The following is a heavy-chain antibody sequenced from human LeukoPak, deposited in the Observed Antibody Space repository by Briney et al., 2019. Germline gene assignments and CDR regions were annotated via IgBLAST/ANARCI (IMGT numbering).Heavy chain of an antibody. CDR1: GGSFSGYY. CDR3: ARGLYSGYDDYFDY. CDR2: INHSGST. J-gene: IGHJ4*02. Sequence: SETQSLTCAVYGGSFSGYYWSWIRQPPGKGLEWIGEINHSGSTNYNPSLKSRVTISVDTSKNQFSLKLSSVTAVDTAVYYCARGLYSGYDDYFDYWGQGTLVTVSS. V-gene: IGHV4-34*01. D-gene: IGHD5-12*01.